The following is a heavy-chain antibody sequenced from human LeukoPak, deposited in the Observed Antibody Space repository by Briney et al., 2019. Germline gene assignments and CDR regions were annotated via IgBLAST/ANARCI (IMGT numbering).Heavy chain of an antibody. CDR2: IYYSGST. Sequence: SSETLSLTCTVSGGSISSYYWSWIRPPPGKGLEWIGYIYYSGSTNYNPSLKSRVTISVDTSKNQFSLKLSSVTAADTAVYYCARHPRELGLFGYFDLWGRGTLVTVSS. CDR3: ARHPRELGLFGYFDL. J-gene: IGHJ2*01. D-gene: IGHD1-26*01. V-gene: IGHV4-59*08. CDR1: GGSISSYY.